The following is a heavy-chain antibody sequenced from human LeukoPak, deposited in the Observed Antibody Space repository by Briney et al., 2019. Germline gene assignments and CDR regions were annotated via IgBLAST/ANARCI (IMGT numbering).Heavy chain of an antibody. D-gene: IGHD2-2*01. CDR2: ISSSSSTI. J-gene: IGHJ6*02. Sequence: GGSLRLSCAASGFTVSSNYMNWVRQAPGKGLEWVSYISSSSSTIYYADSVKGRFTISRDNAKNSLYLQMNSLRAEDTAVYYCADRSTSGGMDVWGQGTTVTVSS. CDR1: GFTVSSNY. V-gene: IGHV3-48*01. CDR3: ADRSTSGGMDV.